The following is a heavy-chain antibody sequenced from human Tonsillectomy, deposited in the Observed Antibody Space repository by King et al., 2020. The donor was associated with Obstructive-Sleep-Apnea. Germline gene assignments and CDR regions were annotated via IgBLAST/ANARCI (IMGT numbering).Heavy chain of an antibody. D-gene: IGHD3-10*01. CDR3: ARARLYPYYYGSGTPSGAFDI. V-gene: IGHV1-69*01. CDR1: GGTFSSYA. J-gene: IGHJ3*02. Sequence: VQLVQSGAEVKKPGSSVKVSCKASGGTFSSYAIRWVRQAPGQGLEWMGGIIPIFGTANYAQKFQGRVTITADESTSTAYIELSSLRSEDTAVYYWARARLYPYYYGSGTPSGAFDIWGQGTMVTVSS. CDR2: IIPIFGTA.